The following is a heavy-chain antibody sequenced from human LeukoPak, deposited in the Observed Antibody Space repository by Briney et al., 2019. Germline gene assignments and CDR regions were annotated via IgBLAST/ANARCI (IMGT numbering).Heavy chain of an antibody. V-gene: IGHV1-8*01. CDR1: GYTFTSYG. J-gene: IGHJ5*02. Sequence: RASVKVSCQASGYTFTSYGINWVRQATGQGLEWMGWLNPKNGATGYAQKFQGRVTMTRDTFIGTAYMELSSLVSEDTAAYYCARMDRLSATPTTDWFDPWGQGTLVTVSS. D-gene: IGHD3-16*02. CDR2: LNPKNGAT. CDR3: ARMDRLSATPTTDWFDP.